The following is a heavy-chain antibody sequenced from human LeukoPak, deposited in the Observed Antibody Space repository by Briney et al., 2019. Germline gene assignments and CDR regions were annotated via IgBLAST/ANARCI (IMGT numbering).Heavy chain of an antibody. V-gene: IGHV3-23*01. J-gene: IGHJ3*02. D-gene: IGHD2/OR15-2a*01. CDR2: ISPGGGTT. CDR3: AINYRFLWPNAFDI. Sequence: PGGSLRLSCAVSGFAFGSEAMSWVRQSPARGLEWVASISPGGGTTYYADYVKGRFTISRDNSKNSLFVQMNSLRSENTAVYYCAINYRFLWPNAFDIWGQGTMVTVSS. CDR1: GFAFGSEA.